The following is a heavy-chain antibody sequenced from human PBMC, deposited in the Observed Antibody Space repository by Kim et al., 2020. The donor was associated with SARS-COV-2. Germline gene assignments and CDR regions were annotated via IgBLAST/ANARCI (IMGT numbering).Heavy chain of an antibody. Sequence: ADSVKGRFTISRDNSKNTLYLQMNSLRAEDTAVYYCARDRVAVINNWFDPWGQGTLVTVSS. V-gene: IGHV3-30*01. CDR3: ARDRVAVINNWFDP. J-gene: IGHJ5*02.